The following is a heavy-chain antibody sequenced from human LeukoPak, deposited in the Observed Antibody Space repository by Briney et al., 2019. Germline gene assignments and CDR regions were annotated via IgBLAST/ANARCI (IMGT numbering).Heavy chain of an antibody. Sequence: SVKVSCKAFGATLNIGHAFIWARQAPGQGLQWMGRVIPFLGEVNYAQNFQGRVSFTADKSTATMYMEMKSLRLDDTAIYYCSPCGHAYDWFGPWGQGTLVTVSS. J-gene: IGHJ5*02. V-gene: IGHV1-69*04. D-gene: IGHD5-12*01. CDR2: VIPFLGEV. CDR1: GATLNIGHA. CDR3: SPCGHAYDWFGP.